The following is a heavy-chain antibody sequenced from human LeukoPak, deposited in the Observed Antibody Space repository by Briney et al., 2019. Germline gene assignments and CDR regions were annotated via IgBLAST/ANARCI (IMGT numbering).Heavy chain of an antibody. J-gene: IGHJ4*02. V-gene: IGHV3-21*05. CDR1: GFTFSSYA. Sequence: PGGSLRLSCAASGFTFSSYAMHWVRQAPGKGLEWVSYISSSSSYTNYADSVKGRFTISRDNAKNSLYLQMNSLRAEDTAVYYCARYYYGSGSYDYCGQGTLVTVSS. D-gene: IGHD3-10*01. CDR2: ISSSSSYT. CDR3: ARYYYGSGSYDY.